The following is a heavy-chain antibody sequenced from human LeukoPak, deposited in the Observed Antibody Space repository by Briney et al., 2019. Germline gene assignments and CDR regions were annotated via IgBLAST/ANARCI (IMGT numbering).Heavy chain of an antibody. V-gene: IGHV3-7*01. CDR3: ARAIVGATSGPDY. Sequence: PGGSLRLSCAASGFTFSSHWMTWVRQAPGKGLEWVASVKQDVNEKYYVDSVKGRFTISRDNAKNSLFLQMNSLRVEDTAVYYCARAIVGATSGPDYWGQGTLVTVSS. CDR2: VKQDVNEK. CDR1: GFTFSSHW. D-gene: IGHD1-26*01. J-gene: IGHJ4*02.